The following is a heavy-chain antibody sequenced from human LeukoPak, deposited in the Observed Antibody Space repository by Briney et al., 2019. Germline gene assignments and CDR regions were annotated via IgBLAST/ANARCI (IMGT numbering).Heavy chain of an antibody. CDR2: INPNSGGT. Sequence: ASVKVSCKASGYTFTGYYMHWVRQAPGQGLEWMGWINPNSGGTNYAQKFQGRVTMTRDTSISAAYMELSRLRSDDTAVYYCARDHMAAAGTDLVYYYYYMDVWGKGTTVTISS. CDR1: GYTFTGYY. V-gene: IGHV1-2*02. CDR3: ARDHMAAAGTDLVYYYYYMDV. D-gene: IGHD6-13*01. J-gene: IGHJ6*03.